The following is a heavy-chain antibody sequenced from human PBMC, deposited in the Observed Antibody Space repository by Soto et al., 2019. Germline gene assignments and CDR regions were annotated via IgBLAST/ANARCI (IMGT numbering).Heavy chain of an antibody. D-gene: IGHD5-18*01. V-gene: IGHV1-69*13. Sequence: GASVKVSCKVSGDTFTNFAISWVRQAPGQGLEWMGGIIPMFDTPHDAQNFRGRVTITADGATTTAYMELNSLRSADTAVYYCAAGGHNDGYNYYHGMDFWG. J-gene: IGHJ6*02. CDR1: GDTFTNFA. CDR3: AAGGHNDGYNYYHGMDF. CDR2: IIPMFDTP.